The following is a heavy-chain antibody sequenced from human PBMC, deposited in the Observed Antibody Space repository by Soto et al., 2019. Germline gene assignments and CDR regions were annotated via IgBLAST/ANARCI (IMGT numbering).Heavy chain of an antibody. CDR2: IYSSGGG. CDR1: GGSIMNYH. J-gene: IGHJ3*02. Sequence: QVQLQESGPGLVKSSETLSLTCTVSGGSIMNYHWTWMRQPPGKELEWIGYIYSSGGGNYSPSLKSRVSISVDTSKNQFSLKLTSVTDADTAIYYCVRHLRGASNAFDIWGQGTMVTVSS. V-gene: IGHV4-59*08. CDR3: VRHLRGASNAFDI.